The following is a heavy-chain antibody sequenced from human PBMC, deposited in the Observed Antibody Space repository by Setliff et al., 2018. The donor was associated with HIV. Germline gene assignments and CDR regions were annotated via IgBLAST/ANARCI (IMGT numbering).Heavy chain of an antibody. V-gene: IGHV4-39*07. CDR3: ATCRHRPSNWFDP. Sequence: KSPETLSLTCAVSGGSVSIPSYYWGWIRQPPGKGLVWIGSVYNSGITFKNPSLKSRVSISVDRSGNQFSLRLTSVTAADTAVYYCATCRHRPSNWFDPWGQGTVVTVSS. CDR2: VYNSGIT. J-gene: IGHJ5*02. CDR1: GGSVSIPSYY.